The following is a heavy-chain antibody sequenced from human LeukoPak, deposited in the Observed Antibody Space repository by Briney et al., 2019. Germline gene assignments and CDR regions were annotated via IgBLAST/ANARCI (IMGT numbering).Heavy chain of an antibody. CDR3: ARRAYYDYVWGSFWFDP. CDR2: IYPGDSDT. CDR1: GYDFTNYW. J-gene: IGHJ5*02. Sequence: GESLKISCQGSGYDFTNYWIAWVRQLPGKGLEWMGIIYPGDSDTRYSPSFQGQVTISADKSISTAYVQWSSLKASDTAMYYCARRAYYDYVWGSFWFDPWGQGTLVTVSS. D-gene: IGHD3-16*01. V-gene: IGHV5-51*01.